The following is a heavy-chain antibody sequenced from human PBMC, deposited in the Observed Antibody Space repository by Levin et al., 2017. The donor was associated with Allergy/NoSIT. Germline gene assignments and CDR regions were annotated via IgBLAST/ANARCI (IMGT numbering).Heavy chain of an antibody. CDR2: IYYSGST. CDR3: ARHYSSSWYVRFDY. D-gene: IGHD6-13*01. V-gene: IGHV4-39*01. Sequence: PGGSLRLSCTVSGGSISSSSYYWGWIRQPPGKGLEWIGSIYYSGSTYYNPSLKSRVTISVDTSKNQFSLKLSSVTAADTAVYYCARHYSSSWYVRFDYWGQGTLVTVSS. CDR1: GGSISSSSYY. J-gene: IGHJ4*02.